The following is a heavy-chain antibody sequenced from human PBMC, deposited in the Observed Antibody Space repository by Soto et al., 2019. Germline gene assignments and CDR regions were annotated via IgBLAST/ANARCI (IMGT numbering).Heavy chain of an antibody. D-gene: IGHD3-10*01. Sequence: QVQLVQSGAEVKKPGASVKVSCKASGYTFTGYYMHWVRQAPGQGLEWMGWINPNSGGTNYAQKLQGWVTMTSDTSISTAYKEVSRLRSDDTAVYYCAGSGITMVGETKLGLDYWGQGTLVTVSS. CDR3: AGSGITMVGETKLGLDY. V-gene: IGHV1-2*04. J-gene: IGHJ4*02. CDR1: GYTFTGYY. CDR2: INPNSGGT.